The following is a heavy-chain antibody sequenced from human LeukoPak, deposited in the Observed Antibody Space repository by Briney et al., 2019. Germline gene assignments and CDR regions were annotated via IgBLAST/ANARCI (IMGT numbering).Heavy chain of an antibody. CDR3: VRLGRAAGFYFFDY. V-gene: IGHV4-34*01. D-gene: IGHD6-13*01. Sequence: SETLSLTCAVYGGSFNDYYWSWIRQPPGKGLEWIGEIRHTGSTNYNPSLESRVTISIDTSKRHFSLKLTSVTAADTAVYYCVRLGRAAGFYFFDYWGQGSLVTVSS. CDR2: IRHTGST. J-gene: IGHJ4*02. CDR1: GGSFNDYY.